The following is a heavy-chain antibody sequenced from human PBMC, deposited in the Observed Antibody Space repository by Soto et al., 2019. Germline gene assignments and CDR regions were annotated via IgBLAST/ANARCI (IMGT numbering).Heavy chain of an antibody. CDR2: IIPMFGTA. Sequence: SVKVSCKAPGGTFSTYAIGWVRQAPGQGLEWMRRIIPMFGTANYAQRFQDRVTITADESTNTDYMEMSSLRSEDTAVYFCASGIQLWLRRINNGYSGWGQGTLVTVSS. D-gene: IGHD5-18*01. V-gene: IGHV1-69*13. CDR1: GGTFSTYA. J-gene: IGHJ4*02. CDR3: ASGIQLWLRRINNGYSG.